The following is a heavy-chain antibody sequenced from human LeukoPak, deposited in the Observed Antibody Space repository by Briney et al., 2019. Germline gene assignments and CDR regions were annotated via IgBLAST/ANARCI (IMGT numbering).Heavy chain of an antibody. CDR1: GFTFSSYG. CDR2: IRYDGSNK. Sequence: PGGSLRLSCAASGFTFSSYGMHWVRQAPGKGLEWVAFIRYDGSNKYYADSVKGRFTISRDNSKNTLYLQMNSLRAEDTAVYYCAKDRHSSSWSMGYFDYWGQGTLVTVSS. CDR3: AKDRHSSSWSMGYFDY. J-gene: IGHJ4*02. D-gene: IGHD6-13*01. V-gene: IGHV3-30*02.